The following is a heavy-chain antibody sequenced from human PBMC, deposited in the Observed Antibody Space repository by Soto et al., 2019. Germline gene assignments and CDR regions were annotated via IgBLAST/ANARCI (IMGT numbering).Heavy chain of an antibody. CDR2: ISAYNGNT. D-gene: IGHD2-8*01. Sequence: GSVKVSFKPSGYTFTSYGISFVRQAPGQGLEWMGWISAYNGNTNYAQELQGRVTMTTDTSTSTAYMELRSLRSDDTAVYYCARAVDSRVIYYGTDVWGQGTTVTVSS. CDR3: ARAVDSRVIYYGTDV. V-gene: IGHV1-18*04. CDR1: GYTFTSYG. J-gene: IGHJ6*02.